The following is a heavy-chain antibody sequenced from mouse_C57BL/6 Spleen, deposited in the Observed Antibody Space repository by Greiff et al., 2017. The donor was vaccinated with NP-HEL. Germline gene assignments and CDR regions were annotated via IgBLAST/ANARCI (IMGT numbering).Heavy chain of an antibody. D-gene: IGHD1-1*01. V-gene: IGHV14-2*01. CDR2: IDPEDGET. J-gene: IGHJ4*01. Sequence: VQLQQSGAELVKSGEEVKLWGRVEGGNRKEDKQKGGRKWRERCLWWIGRIDPEDGETKYAPKFQGKATITADTSSNTAYLQLSSLTSEDTAVYYCARDYYGSRGAMDYWGQGTSVTVSS. CDR3: ARDYYGSRGAMDY. CDR1: GGNRKEDK.